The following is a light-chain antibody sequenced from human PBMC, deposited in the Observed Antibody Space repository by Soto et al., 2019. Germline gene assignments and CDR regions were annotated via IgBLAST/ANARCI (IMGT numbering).Light chain of an antibody. Sequence: EILLTQSPGTLSLSPGDRATLSCSASQTLTNSFLAWYQQKPVQTHRLLIYGASIRATDIPDRFSGSGSGTDFTLTISRLEPEDFAVYFCQQYGRLPLSFGGGTKVEIK. CDR1: QTLTNSF. V-gene: IGKV3-20*01. J-gene: IGKJ4*01. CDR2: GAS. CDR3: QQYGRLPLS.